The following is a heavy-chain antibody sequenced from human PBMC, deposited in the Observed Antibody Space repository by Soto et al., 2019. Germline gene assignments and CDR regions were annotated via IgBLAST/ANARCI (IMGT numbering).Heavy chain of an antibody. J-gene: IGHJ6*02. CDR1: GFTFSSYA. CDR2: ISYDGSNK. Sequence: PGGSLRLSCAASGFTFSSYAMHWVRQAPGKGLEWVAVISYDGSNKYYADSVKGRFTISRDNSKNTLYLQMNSLRAEDTAVYYCAREVYDYPFDYYYYYGMDVWGQGTTVTVSS. CDR3: AREVYDYPFDYYYYYGMDV. V-gene: IGHV3-30-3*01. D-gene: IGHD5-12*01.